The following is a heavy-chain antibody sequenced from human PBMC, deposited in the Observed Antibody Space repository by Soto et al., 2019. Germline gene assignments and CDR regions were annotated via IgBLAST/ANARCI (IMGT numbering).Heavy chain of an antibody. CDR2: IWYDGSNK. Sequence: PGGSLRLSCAASGFTFSSYGMHWVRQAPGKGLEWVAVIWYDGSNKYCADSVKGRFTISRDNSKNTLYLQMNSLRAEDTAVYYCARDRNSITMIVVDFDYWGQGTLVTVSS. J-gene: IGHJ4*02. CDR1: GFTFSSYG. V-gene: IGHV3-33*01. D-gene: IGHD3-22*01. CDR3: ARDRNSITMIVVDFDY.